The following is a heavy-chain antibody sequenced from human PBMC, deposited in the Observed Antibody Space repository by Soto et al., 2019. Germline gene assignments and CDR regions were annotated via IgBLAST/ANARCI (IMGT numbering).Heavy chain of an antibody. V-gene: IGHV3-21*01. Sequence: EVQLVESGGGLVKPGESLRLSCAASGFTFSNYNINWVRQAPGKGLEWVSSIRSRSIDMYYADSVKGRFTISRDDAKNSLSLQMNGLRAEDKAVYFCVRESYPAKAFDIRGQGTMVTVSS. CDR2: IRSRSIDM. CDR3: VRESYPAKAFDI. J-gene: IGHJ3*02. CDR1: GFTFSNYN. D-gene: IGHD2-2*01.